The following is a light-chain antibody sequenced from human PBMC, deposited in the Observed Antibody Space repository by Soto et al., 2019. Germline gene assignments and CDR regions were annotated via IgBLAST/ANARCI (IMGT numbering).Light chain of an antibody. CDR1: QSLLDSNGYNC. J-gene: IGKJ1*01. CDR3: MQSLHTPLT. Sequence: DIVMTQSPLSLPVTPGEPASISCRSSQSLLDSNGYNCLEWYLQKPGQSPQLLIYLGSNRASGVPDRFSGSGSGTDFTLKISRVEDQDVGVYYCMQSLHTPLTFGQGTKVEIK. CDR2: LGS. V-gene: IGKV2-28*01.